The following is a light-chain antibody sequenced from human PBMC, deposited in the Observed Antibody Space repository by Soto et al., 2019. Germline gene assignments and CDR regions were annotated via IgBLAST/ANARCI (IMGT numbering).Light chain of an antibody. J-gene: IGKJ1*01. CDR3: QQYNDWWT. CDR2: GES. CDR1: QSVSSN. Sequence: EIVMTQSPATLSVSLGERATLSCRASQSVSSNLAWYQQKPGQAPRLLIYGESTGATGIPARFSGSGSGTEFTLTISSLQSEDFAVYYCQQYNDWWTFGQGTKVDI. V-gene: IGKV3-15*01.